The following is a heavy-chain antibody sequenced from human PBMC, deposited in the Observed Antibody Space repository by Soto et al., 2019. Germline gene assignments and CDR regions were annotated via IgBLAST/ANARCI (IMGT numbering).Heavy chain of an antibody. Sequence: SVKVSCKASGGTFSSYAISWVRQAPGQGLEWMGGIIPIFGTANYAQKFQGRVTITADESTSTAYMELSSLRSEDTAVYYCARDLPYYYDSSGSEGYYFDYWGQGTLVTVSS. J-gene: IGHJ4*02. CDR1: GGTFSSYA. CDR3: ARDLPYYYDSSGSEGYYFDY. D-gene: IGHD3-22*01. CDR2: IIPIFGTA. V-gene: IGHV1-69*13.